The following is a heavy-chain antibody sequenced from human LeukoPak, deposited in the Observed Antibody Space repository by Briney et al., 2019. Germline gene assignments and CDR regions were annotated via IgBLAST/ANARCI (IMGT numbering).Heavy chain of an antibody. D-gene: IGHD5-18*01. CDR1: GFTFSSYS. CDR2: ISSSSSYI. J-gene: IGHJ5*02. CDR3: ARDALGGKKLWFFDP. Sequence: PGRSLRLSCAASGFTFSSYSMNWVRQAPGKGLEWVSSISSSSSYIYYADSVKGRFTISRDNAKNSLYLQMNSLRAEDTAVYYCARDALGGKKLWFFDPWGQGTLVTVSS. V-gene: IGHV3-21*01.